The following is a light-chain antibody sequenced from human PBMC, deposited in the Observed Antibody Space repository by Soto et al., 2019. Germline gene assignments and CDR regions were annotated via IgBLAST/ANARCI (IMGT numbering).Light chain of an antibody. V-gene: IGLV1-40*01. CDR1: SSNIGAGYD. Sequence: QSVLTQPPSVSGAPGQRVTISCTGSSSNIGAGYDVHWYQQLPGTAPKLLIYGNSNRPSGVPDRFSGSKSGTSASLAITGLQAEDEADFYCQSHDSSLSPYVFGTGTKFTVL. CDR3: QSHDSSLSPYV. CDR2: GNS. J-gene: IGLJ1*01.